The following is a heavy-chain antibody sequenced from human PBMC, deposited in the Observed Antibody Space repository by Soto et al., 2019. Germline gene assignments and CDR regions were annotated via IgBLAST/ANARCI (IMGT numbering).Heavy chain of an antibody. V-gene: IGHV3-74*01. Sequence: VQLVESGGGLVQPGGSLRLSCEASGFTFSTYWLHWVRQAPGKGLVWVSRVNMDGSTTTYADSVKGRFTISRGNAKNTVYLQMNSLRDEDTAVYYCARGPKGQWLVDYWGQGTLVTVSS. CDR2: VNMDGSTT. CDR3: ARGPKGQWLVDY. D-gene: IGHD6-19*01. J-gene: IGHJ4*02. CDR1: GFTFSTYW.